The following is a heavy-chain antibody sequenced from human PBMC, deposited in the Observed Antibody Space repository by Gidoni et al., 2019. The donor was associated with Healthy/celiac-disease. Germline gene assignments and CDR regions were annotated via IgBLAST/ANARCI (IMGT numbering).Heavy chain of an antibody. Sequence: QVQLVQSGAEVKKPGASVKVSCKASGYTFTSYYMHWVRQAPGQGLEWMGIINPSGGSTSYAQKFQGRVTMTRDTSTSTVYMELSSLRSEDTAVYYCAARCFPGDYDWADCFYYGMDVWGQGTTVTVSS. CDR3: AARCFPGDYDWADCFYYGMDV. CDR1: GYTFTSYY. J-gene: IGHJ6*02. CDR2: INPSGGST. D-gene: IGHD4-17*01. V-gene: IGHV1-46*01.